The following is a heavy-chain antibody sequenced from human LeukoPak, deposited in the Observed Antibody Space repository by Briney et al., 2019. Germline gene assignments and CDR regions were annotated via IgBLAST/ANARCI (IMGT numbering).Heavy chain of an antibody. CDR2: ISWNSGSI. D-gene: IGHD3-10*01. CDR1: GFTFDDYA. Sequence: GGSLRLSCAASGFTFDDYAMHWVRQAPGKGLEWVSGISWNSGSIGYADSVKGRFTISRDNAKNSLYLQMNSLRAEDTALYYCAKDTDGSGSYYPGLDYWGQGTLVTVSS. CDR3: AKDTDGSGSYYPGLDY. V-gene: IGHV3-9*01. J-gene: IGHJ4*02.